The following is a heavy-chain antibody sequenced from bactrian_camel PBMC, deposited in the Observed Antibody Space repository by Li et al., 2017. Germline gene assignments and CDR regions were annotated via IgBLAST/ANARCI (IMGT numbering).Heavy chain of an antibody. CDR1: GPPYTHKY. J-gene: IGHJ6*01. CDR2: IDSDHTP. V-gene: IGHV3S53*01. CDR3: AAGRRWAYCSDSAANFGY. D-gene: IGHD1*01. Sequence: VQLVESGGDSVEAGGSLRLSCLASGPPYTHKYMAWFRRAPGNAREGVAAIDSDHTPTYADSVKGRFTISKDDAKSTLYLQMDSLKPEDSAMYYCAAGRRWAYCSDSAANFGYWGQGTQVTVS.